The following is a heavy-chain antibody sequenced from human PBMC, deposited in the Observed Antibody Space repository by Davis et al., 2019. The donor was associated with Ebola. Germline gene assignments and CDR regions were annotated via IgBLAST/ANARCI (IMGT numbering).Heavy chain of an antibody. CDR1: GGSVSSGSYY. V-gene: IGHV4-61*01. CDR3: ARGSGTYLSFDY. Sequence: MPSETLSLTCTVSGGSVSSGSYYWSWIRQPPGKGLEWIGYIYDSGSTHYNPSLKSRVTISVDAPKNQFSLKLNSVTAADTAVYYCARGSGTYLSFDYWGQGTLVTVSS. J-gene: IGHJ4*02. CDR2: IYDSGST. D-gene: IGHD3-10*01.